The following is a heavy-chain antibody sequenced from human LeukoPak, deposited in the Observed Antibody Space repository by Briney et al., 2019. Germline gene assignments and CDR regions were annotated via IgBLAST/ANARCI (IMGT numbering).Heavy chain of an antibody. CDR1: GFTFSNYW. V-gene: IGHV3-48*02. J-gene: IGHJ3*02. CDR3: ARGKRGFTDAFDI. CDR2: ISSSSSTI. D-gene: IGHD3-10*01. Sequence: GGSLRLSCAASGFTFSNYWMSWVRQAPGKGLEWVSYISSSSSTIYYADSVKGRFTISRDNAKNSLYLQMNSLRDEDTAVYYCARGKRGFTDAFDIWGQGTMVTVSS.